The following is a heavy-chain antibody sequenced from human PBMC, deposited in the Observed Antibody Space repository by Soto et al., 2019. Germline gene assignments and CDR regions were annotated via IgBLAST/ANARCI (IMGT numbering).Heavy chain of an antibody. CDR1: GGSISSRTYY. CDR3: ARRTKGDACVSRWGGWFAP. V-gene: IGHV4-39*01. J-gene: IGHJ5*02. CDR2: INYSGTT. D-gene: IGHD3-10*01. Sequence: QLQLQESGPGLLKPSETLSLTCTVSGGSISSRTYYWGWIRQPPGNGLEWLGSINYSGTTYYNPSLKSRVTISGDTSNNQSSLNLSPVTAADTAVYYCARRTKGDACVSRWGGWFAPWGQGTLVTVSS.